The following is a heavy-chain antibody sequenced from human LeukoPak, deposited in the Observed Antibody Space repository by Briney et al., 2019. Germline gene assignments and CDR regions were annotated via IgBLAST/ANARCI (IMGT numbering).Heavy chain of an antibody. V-gene: IGHV4-39*07. CDR1: GGSISSSSYY. Sequence: SETLSLTCTVSGGSISSSSYYWGWIRQPPGKGLEWIGEINHSGSTNYNPSLKSRVTISVDTSKNQFSLKLSSVTAADTAVYYCGRGHYGLDVWGQGTTVTVSS. J-gene: IGHJ6*02. CDR3: GRGHYGLDV. CDR2: INHSGST.